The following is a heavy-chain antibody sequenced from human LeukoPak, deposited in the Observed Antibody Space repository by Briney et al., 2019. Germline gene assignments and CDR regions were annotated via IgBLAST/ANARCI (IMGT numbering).Heavy chain of an antibody. CDR3: AKDLSGNDY. CDR1: GFTFSSSA. Sequence: GGSLRLSCAASGFTFSSSAMTWVRQAPGKGLEWVSAISASGGSTYYADSVKGRFTISRDNSKNTLYLQMNGLRAEDTAVYYCAKDLSGNDYWGQGTLVTVSS. V-gene: IGHV3-23*01. CDR2: ISASGGST. J-gene: IGHJ4*02.